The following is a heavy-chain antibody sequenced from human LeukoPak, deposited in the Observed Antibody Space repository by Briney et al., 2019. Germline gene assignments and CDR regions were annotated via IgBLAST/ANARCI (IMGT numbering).Heavy chain of an antibody. V-gene: IGHV3-9*01. CDR1: GFTLDDYA. CDR2: ISWNSGSI. J-gene: IGHJ4*02. Sequence: GGSLRLSCAASGFTLDDYAMHWVRQAPGKGLEWVSGISWNSGSIGYADSVKGRFAISRDNAKNSLYLQMNRLRAEDTALYYCAKGVYYYDSSGYPPYYFDYWGQGTLVTVSS. D-gene: IGHD3-22*01. CDR3: AKGVYYYDSSGYPPYYFDY.